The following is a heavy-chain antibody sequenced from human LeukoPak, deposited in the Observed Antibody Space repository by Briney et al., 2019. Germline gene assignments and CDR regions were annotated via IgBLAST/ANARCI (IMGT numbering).Heavy chain of an antibody. V-gene: IGHV3-9*01. CDR2: IKWNSGNI. CDR1: GFTFNDYA. CDR3: VKGGFLEWLTPPYDAFDI. D-gene: IGHD3-3*01. Sequence: GGSLRLSCAASGFTFNDYAMHWVRQVPGKGLEWVSGIKWNSGNIGYADSVKGRFTISRDNARNSLYLQMNSLRAEDTALYYCVKGGFLEWLTPPYDAFDIWGQGTMVTVSS. J-gene: IGHJ3*02.